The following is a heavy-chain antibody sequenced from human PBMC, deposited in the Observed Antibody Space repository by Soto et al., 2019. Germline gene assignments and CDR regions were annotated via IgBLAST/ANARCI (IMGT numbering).Heavy chain of an antibody. CDR1: GLTFSSYG. J-gene: IGHJ4*02. Sequence: QVQLVESGGGVVQPGRSLRLSCAASGLTFSSYGMHWVRQAPGKGLGWVAVISFDGSNKFYAESVEGRFTISRDNSKNTLYLQMTSLRAEAAALYYCAKDRRSSRWYYFDYWGQGTLVTVSS. V-gene: IGHV3-30*18. CDR3: AKDRRSSRWYYFDY. D-gene: IGHD6-19*01. CDR2: ISFDGSNK.